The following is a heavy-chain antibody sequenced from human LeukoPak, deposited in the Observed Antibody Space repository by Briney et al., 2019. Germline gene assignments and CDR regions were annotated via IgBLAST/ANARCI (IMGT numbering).Heavy chain of an antibody. Sequence: SETLSLTCTVSGGSVNSGNYYWSWIRQPPGKGLEWIGYVYYSGSTNYNPSLKSRVTISVDTSKNQFSLKLSSVTAADTAVYYCARGRVRFDPWGQGTLVTVSS. CDR1: GGSVNSGNYY. D-gene: IGHD3-10*01. CDR2: VYYSGST. J-gene: IGHJ5*02. CDR3: ARGRVRFDP. V-gene: IGHV4-61*01.